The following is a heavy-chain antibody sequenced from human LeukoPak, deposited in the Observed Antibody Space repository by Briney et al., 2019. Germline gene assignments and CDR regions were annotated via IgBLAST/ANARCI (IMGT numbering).Heavy chain of an antibody. D-gene: IGHD4-17*01. J-gene: IGHJ4*02. CDR3: ARRWYGDYVCLGSPALDY. Sequence: SETLSLTCAVYGGSFSGYYWSWIRQPPGKGLEWIGEINHSGSTNYNPSLKSRVTISVDTSKNQFSLKLSSVTAADTAVYYCARRWYGDYVCLGSPALDYWGQGTLVTVSS. CDR2: INHSGST. V-gene: IGHV4-34*01. CDR1: GGSFSGYY.